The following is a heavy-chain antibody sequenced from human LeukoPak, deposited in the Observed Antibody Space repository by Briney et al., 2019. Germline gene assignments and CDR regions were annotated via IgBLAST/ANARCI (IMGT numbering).Heavy chain of an antibody. CDR2: IRSKAYGCTT. Sequence: GGSLRLSCTASGFTFGDYAMSWVRQAPGKGLEWVGFIRSKAYGCTTEYAASVKGRFTISRDDSKSIAYLQMNSLKTEDTAVYYCTRGADSSRITMVRDPYYYGMDVWGQGTTVTVSS. D-gene: IGHD3-10*01. V-gene: IGHV3-49*04. CDR1: GFTFGDYA. CDR3: TRGADSSRITMVRDPYYYGMDV. J-gene: IGHJ6*02.